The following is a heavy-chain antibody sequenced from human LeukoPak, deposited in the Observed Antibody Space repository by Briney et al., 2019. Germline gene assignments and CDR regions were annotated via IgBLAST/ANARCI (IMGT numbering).Heavy chain of an antibody. J-gene: IGHJ5*02. CDR3: AKYGAVAGPNWFDP. V-gene: IGHV3-23*01. CDR1: GFTFSSFP. Sequence: PGGSLRLSCAASGFTFSSFPMSWVRQAPGKGLEWVSGISGSGGSTYYADSVKGRFTISRDNSKNTLYLQMNSLRAEDTAVYYCAKYGAVAGPNWFDPWGRGTLVTVSS. D-gene: IGHD6-19*01. CDR2: ISGSGGST.